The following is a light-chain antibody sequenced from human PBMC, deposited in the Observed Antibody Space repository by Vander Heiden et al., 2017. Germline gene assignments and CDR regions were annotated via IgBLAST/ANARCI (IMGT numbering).Light chain of an antibody. CDR1: NIGTKS. J-gene: IGLJ1*01. Sequence: SYVLTQPHSVSVAPGQTARITCGGYNIGTKSVHWYQQKPGQAPVLVVYDDSDRPSGIPERFSGANSGNTATLTISRVEAGDEADYYCQVWDSSSDHLFVFGTGTKVAVL. CDR2: DDS. V-gene: IGLV3-21*02. CDR3: QVWDSSSDHLFV.